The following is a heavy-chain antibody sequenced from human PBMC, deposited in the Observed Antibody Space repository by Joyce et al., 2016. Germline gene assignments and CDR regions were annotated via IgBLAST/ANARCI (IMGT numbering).Heavy chain of an antibody. J-gene: IGHJ3*02. Sequence: QVHLVESGGGVVQPGRSLRLSCAASGFTFSRYAMHGVRQAPGKGLEWVTVIPYDGSNKYYADSVKGRFTISRDNSKNTLYLQMNSLRPEDTAMYYCAKDFFESSGGYCAFDMWGQGTMVTVSP. D-gene: IGHD3-22*01. CDR2: IPYDGSNK. CDR3: AKDFFESSGGYCAFDM. CDR1: GFTFSRYA. V-gene: IGHV3-30-3*02.